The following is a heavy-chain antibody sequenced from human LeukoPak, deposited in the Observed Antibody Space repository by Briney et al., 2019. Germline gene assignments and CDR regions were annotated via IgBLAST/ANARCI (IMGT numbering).Heavy chain of an antibody. CDR1: GGSISSGSYY. J-gene: IGHJ5*02. V-gene: IGHV4-61*02. D-gene: IGHD6-13*01. CDR2: IYTSGST. Sequence: PSETLSLTCTVSGGSISSGSYYWSWIRQPAGKGLEWIGRIYTSGSTNYNPSLKSRVTISVDTSKNQFSLKLSSVTAADTAVYYGAAADESGEWFDPWGQGTLVTVSS. CDR3: AAADESGEWFDP.